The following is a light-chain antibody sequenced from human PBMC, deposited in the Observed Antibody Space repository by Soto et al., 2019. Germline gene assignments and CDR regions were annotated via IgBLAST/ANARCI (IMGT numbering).Light chain of an antibody. CDR2: EVA. J-gene: IGLJ2*01. CDR1: SSDVGSYDL. V-gene: IGLV2-23*02. Sequence: QSALTQPASVSGSPGQSITISYTGTSSDVGSYDLVSWYQQRPGRAPRLMIFEVAKRPSGISTRFSGSKSGNTASLTISGLQAVDEADYFCCSYTSTNTLVFGGGTKLTVL. CDR3: CSYTSTNTLV.